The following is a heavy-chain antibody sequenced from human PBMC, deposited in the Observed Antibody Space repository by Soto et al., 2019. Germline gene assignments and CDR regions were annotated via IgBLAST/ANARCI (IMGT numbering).Heavy chain of an antibody. J-gene: IGHJ4*02. D-gene: IGHD2-15*01. CDR3: ARARIVVVVAATLDY. CDR2: INHSGST. CDR1: GGSFSGYY. V-gene: IGHV4-34*01. Sequence: SETLSLTCAVYGGSFSGYYWSWIRQPPGKGLEWIGEINHSGSTNYNPSLKSRVTISVDTSKNQFSLKLSSVTAADTAVYYCARARIVVVVAATLDYWGQGTLVTVSS.